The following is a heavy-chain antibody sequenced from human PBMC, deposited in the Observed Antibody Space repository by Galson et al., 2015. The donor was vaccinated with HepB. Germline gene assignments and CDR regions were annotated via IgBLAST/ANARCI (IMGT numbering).Heavy chain of an antibody. Sequence: SLRLSCAASRFTFDNYAMHWVRQAPGKGLEWVSGISWNSGKIDYADSVKGRFTISRDNARNSLYLQMNSLRVEDTAFYYCVKDALFLPQNYFDFWGRGTLVTVSS. V-gene: IGHV3-9*01. CDR2: ISWNSGKI. J-gene: IGHJ4*02. CDR1: RFTFDNYA. D-gene: IGHD3-3*01. CDR3: VKDALFLPQNYFDF.